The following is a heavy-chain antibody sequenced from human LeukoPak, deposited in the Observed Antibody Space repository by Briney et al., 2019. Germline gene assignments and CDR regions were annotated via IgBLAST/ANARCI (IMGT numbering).Heavy chain of an antibody. CDR1: GFTFSSYG. CDR3: AKAWWDYDIWTLDY. J-gene: IGHJ4*02. D-gene: IGHD3-9*01. CDR2: ISYDGSNK. Sequence: GVLRLSCAASGFTFSSYGMHWVRQAPGKGLEWVAVISYDGSNKYYADSVKGRFTISRDNSKNTLYLQMNSLRAEDTAVYYCAKAWWDYDIWTLDYWGQGTLVTVSS. V-gene: IGHV3-30*18.